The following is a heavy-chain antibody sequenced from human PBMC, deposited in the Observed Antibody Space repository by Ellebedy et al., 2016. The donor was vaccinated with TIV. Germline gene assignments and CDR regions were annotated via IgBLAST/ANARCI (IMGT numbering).Heavy chain of an antibody. V-gene: IGHV1-2*02. CDR3: ARDGVPVGVYCRGGSCHEDY. J-gene: IGHJ4*02. D-gene: IGHD2-15*01. Sequence: AASVKVSCKASGYTFTGYYMHWVRQAPGQGLEWMGWINPNSGGTNYAQKFQGRVTMTRDTSISTAYMELNRLRSDDTAVYYCARDGVPVGVYCRGGSCHEDYWGQGTLVTVSS. CDR2: INPNSGGT. CDR1: GYTFTGYY.